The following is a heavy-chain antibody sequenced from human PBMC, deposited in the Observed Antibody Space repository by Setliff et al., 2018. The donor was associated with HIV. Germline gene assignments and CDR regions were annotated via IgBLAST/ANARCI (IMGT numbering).Heavy chain of an antibody. J-gene: IGHJ5*02. CDR1: TDSFSNFH. Sequence: PSETLSLTCSVSTDSFSNFHWSWMRQPAGKGLEWIGRIFGSGTTHYNPSLKSRVTMSIDTSKNQFSLNLHSVTAADTAVYYCAIGDEYPGVFQSWDQGKVVTVSS. CDR3: AIGDEYPGVFQS. CDR2: IFGSGTT. D-gene: IGHD2-2*01. V-gene: IGHV4-4*07.